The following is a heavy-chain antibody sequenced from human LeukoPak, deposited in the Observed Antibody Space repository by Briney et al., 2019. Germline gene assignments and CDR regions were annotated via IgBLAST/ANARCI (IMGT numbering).Heavy chain of an antibody. Sequence: GGSLRLSCVVSGFTLSSYAMSWVRQAPGKGLEWVANIKQDGSEKYYVDSVKGRFTISRDNAKNSLYLQMNSLRAEDTAVYYCATHCGGDCYDDAFDIWGQGTMVTVSS. CDR1: GFTLSSYA. CDR3: ATHCGGDCYDDAFDI. J-gene: IGHJ3*02. D-gene: IGHD2-21*02. V-gene: IGHV3-7*01. CDR2: IKQDGSEK.